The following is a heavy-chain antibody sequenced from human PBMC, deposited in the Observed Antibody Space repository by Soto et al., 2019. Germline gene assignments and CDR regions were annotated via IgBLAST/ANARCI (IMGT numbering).Heavy chain of an antibody. V-gene: IGHV1-46*01. Sequence: ASVKVSCMAPGDTFTSYYLNCVRQAPGQGLEWMGVINPHGGSTKHAQKFQGRITITRDTSRSTVYLELRSLRSDDTAMYFCAGSSGGKGGIIIEASNWLGPWGQGTLITVPQ. D-gene: IGHD3-16*01. J-gene: IGHJ5*02. CDR2: INPHGGST. CDR3: AGSSGGKGGIIIEASNWLGP. CDR1: GDTFTSYY.